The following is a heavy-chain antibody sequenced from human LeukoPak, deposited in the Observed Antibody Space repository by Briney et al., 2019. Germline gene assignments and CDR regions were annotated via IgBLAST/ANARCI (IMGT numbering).Heavy chain of an antibody. J-gene: IGHJ3*02. CDR3: ARDTLITMVRGVNAAFDI. Sequence: GGSLRLSCAASGFTFSNYWMSWVRQVPGKGLEGVATLNQDGSQKDYTDSVKGRFTISRDNAKNSLYLQMNSLRAEDTAVYYCARDTLITMVRGVNAAFDIWGQGTMVTVSS. V-gene: IGHV3-7*01. D-gene: IGHD3-10*01. CDR2: LNQDGSQK. CDR1: GFTFSNYW.